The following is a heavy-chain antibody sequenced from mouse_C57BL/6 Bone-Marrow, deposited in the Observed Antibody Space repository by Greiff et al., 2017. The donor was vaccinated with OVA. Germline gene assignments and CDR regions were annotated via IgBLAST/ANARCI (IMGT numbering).Heavy chain of an antibody. J-gene: IGHJ1*03. Sequence: QVQLQQPGAELVKPGASVKVSCKASGYTFTSYWMHWVKQRPGQGLEWIGRIHPSDSDTNYHQKFKGKVTLTVDKASSIVYMQLSSLTSEDSAVYYCAIDRWWDWYFDVWGTGTTVTVSS. CDR1: GYTFTSYW. CDR3: AIDRWWDWYFDV. V-gene: IGHV1-74*01. D-gene: IGHD1-1*02. CDR2: IHPSDSDT.